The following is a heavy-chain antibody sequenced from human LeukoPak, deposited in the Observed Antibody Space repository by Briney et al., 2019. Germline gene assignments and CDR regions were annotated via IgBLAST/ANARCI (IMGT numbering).Heavy chain of an antibody. Sequence: ASVKVSCKASGYTFTSYAMHWVRQAPGQRLEWMGWINAGNGNTKYPQKFQGRVTITRDTSASTAYMELSSLRSEDTAVYYCASPNPYYYDSSGYYLGYSYYYYGMDVWGQGTTVTVSS. CDR2: INAGNGNT. J-gene: IGHJ6*02. CDR1: GYTFTSYA. CDR3: ASPNPYYYDSSGYYLGYSYYYYGMDV. V-gene: IGHV1-3*01. D-gene: IGHD3-22*01.